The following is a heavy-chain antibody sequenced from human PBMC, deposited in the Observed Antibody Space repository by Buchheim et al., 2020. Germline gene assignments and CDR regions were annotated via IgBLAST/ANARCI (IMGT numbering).Heavy chain of an antibody. V-gene: IGHV3-33*03. D-gene: IGHD1-1*01. CDR2: IWHDGSNK. CDR3: ATWRGGWNACDY. CDR1: GFIISSYG. J-gene: IGHJ4*02. Sequence: QVQLVESGGGVVQPGRSLRLSCAASGFIISSYGMHWVRQAPGTGLEWVAIIWHDGSNKYDADSVKGRFTISKDNSKNTLYLQMNSLSAEDTAVYYCATWRGGWNACDYCGKGTL.